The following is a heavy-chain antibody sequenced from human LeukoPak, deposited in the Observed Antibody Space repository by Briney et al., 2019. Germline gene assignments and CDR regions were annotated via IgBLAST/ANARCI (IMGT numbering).Heavy chain of an antibody. V-gene: IGHV3-20*04. CDR1: GFTFSSYS. D-gene: IGHD2-21*01. CDR3: ARALGGDYDY. CDR2: INWNGGST. Sequence: GGSLRLSCAASGFTFSSYSMNWVRQAPGKGLEWVSGINWNGGSTGYADSVKGRFTISRDNAKNSLYLQMNSLRAEDTALYYCARALGGDYDYWGQGTLVTASS. J-gene: IGHJ4*02.